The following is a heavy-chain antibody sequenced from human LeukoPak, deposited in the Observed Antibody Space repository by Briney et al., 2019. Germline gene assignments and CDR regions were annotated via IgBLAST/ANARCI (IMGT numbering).Heavy chain of an antibody. CDR3: ARDACSSTSCSFDY. J-gene: IGHJ4*02. CDR2: IYYSGST. D-gene: IGHD2-2*01. Sequence: PSETLSLTCTVSGGSISSGGYYWSWIRHHPGKGLEWIGYIYYSGSTYYNPSLKSRVTISVDTSKNQFSLKLSSVTAADTAVYYCARDACSSTSCSFDYWGQGTLVTVSS. CDR1: GGSISSGGYY. V-gene: IGHV4-31*03.